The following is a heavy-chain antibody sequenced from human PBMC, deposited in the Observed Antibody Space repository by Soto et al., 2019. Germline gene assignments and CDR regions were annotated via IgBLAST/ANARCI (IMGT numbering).Heavy chain of an antibody. CDR1: GSSCSSYW. CDR3: ARLKGHHDFWSGPGWFDP. J-gene: IGHJ5*02. V-gene: IGHV5-51*01. D-gene: IGHD3-3*01. CDR2: IYPGDSDT. Sequence: PGESLKISCKGPGSSCSSYWIAWVRQMPGKGLEWMGIIYPGDSDTRYSPSFQGQVTISADKSISTAYLQWSSLKASDTAMYYCARLKGHHDFWSGPGWFDPWGQGTLVTVSS.